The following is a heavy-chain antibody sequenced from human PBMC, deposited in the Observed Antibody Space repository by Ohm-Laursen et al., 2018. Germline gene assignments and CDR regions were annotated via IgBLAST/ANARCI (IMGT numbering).Heavy chain of an antibody. J-gene: IGHJ6*02. D-gene: IGHD3-3*01. Sequence: SLRLSCAASGFTFSSYGMHWVRQAPGKGLEWVAVISFDGSNKYYSDSVKGRFTISRDNSKNTLYLQMNSLRAEDTAVYYCAKDLRFLEWLYYYGMDVWGQGTTVTVSS. CDR2: ISFDGSNK. V-gene: IGHV3-30*18. CDR1: GFTFSSYG. CDR3: AKDLRFLEWLYYYGMDV.